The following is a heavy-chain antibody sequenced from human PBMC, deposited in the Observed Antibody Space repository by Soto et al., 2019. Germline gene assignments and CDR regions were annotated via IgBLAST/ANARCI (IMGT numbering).Heavy chain of an antibody. CDR1: GGTFSNYT. J-gene: IGHJ6*02. Sequence: VQLVQSGAEVKKPGSSVKVFCKASGGTFSNYTISWVRQAPGQGLEWMGGIIPVFGTTDYEQKFQGRVTLTADGSTSTAYMKLSSLRSADTAVYYCARSSPYIVVRKPTGNQDYYGMDVWGQGTTVTVSS. V-gene: IGHV1-69*01. CDR3: ARSSPYIVVRKPTGNQDYYGMDV. CDR2: IIPVFGTT. D-gene: IGHD2-2*01.